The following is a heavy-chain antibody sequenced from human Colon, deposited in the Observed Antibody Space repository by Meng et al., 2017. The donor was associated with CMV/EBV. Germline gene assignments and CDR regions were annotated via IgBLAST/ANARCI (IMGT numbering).Heavy chain of an antibody. V-gene: IGHV1-2*02. CDR2: INPKNGDT. CDR1: GYTFIDYY. D-gene: IGHD3-3*01. CDR3: ARGVDFWRGGDFDY. Sequence: ASVKVSCKAAGYTFIDYYMHWVRQAPGQGLEWMGWINPKNGDTNYDQKFQDRVTVTRDTSITTVYMELNRLRLDDTAVYFCARGVDFWRGGDFDYWGQGTSVTVSS. J-gene: IGHJ4*02.